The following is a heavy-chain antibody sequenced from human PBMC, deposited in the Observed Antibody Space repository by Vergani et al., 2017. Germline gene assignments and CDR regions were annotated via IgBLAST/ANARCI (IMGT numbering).Heavy chain of an antibody. CDR2: IYTSGST. CDR3: ARDPVVPSGMRVEWFDP. J-gene: IGHJ5*02. CDR1: GGSISSGSYY. Sequence: QVRLQESGPGLAKPSQTLSLTCIVSGGSISSGSYYWSWIRQPAGTGLEWIGRIYTSGSTNYNPSLKSRVTISVDTSKNQFSLELTSVTAADTAVYYCARDPVVPSGMRVEWFDPWGQGNLVTVSS. V-gene: IGHV4-61*02. D-gene: IGHD2-2*01.